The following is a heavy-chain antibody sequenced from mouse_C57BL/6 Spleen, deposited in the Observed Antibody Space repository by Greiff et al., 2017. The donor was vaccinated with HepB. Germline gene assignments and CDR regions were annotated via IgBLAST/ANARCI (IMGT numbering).Heavy chain of an antibody. D-gene: IGHD2-3*01. CDR3: GKGYDGSYYLDY. Sequence: EVQGVESGGGLVQPGASLRLSCAASGFPFTDYYMSWVRQPPGKAPEWLALIRHKANGYTTAYTASVKGRFTISRDKSQNILYLQMNTLRAEDSATYYCGKGYDGSYYLDYWGQGTTLTVSS. V-gene: IGHV7-4*01. CDR2: IRHKANGYTT. CDR1: GFPFTDYY. J-gene: IGHJ2*01.